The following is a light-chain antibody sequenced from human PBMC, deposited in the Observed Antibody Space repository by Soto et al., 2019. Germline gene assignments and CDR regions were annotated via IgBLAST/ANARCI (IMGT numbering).Light chain of an antibody. CDR2: DAS. CDR3: QQANSFPIS. J-gene: IGKJ1*01. V-gene: IGKV1-12*01. Sequence: DIQMPHSRTTLSASVGARVTITCRASQSISSWLAWYQQKPGKAPKLLIYDASSLQSWVPSRFSGSGSGTDFTLTISNLQPEDFATYYCQQANSFPISFGQGTKVDIK. CDR1: QSISSW.